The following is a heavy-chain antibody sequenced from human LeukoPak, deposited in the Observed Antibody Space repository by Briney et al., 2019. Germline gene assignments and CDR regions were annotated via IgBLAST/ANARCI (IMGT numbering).Heavy chain of an antibody. CDR3: ARVPDIVGGGFDY. CDR2: ISSSGSTI. J-gene: IGHJ4*02. CDR1: GFTFSSYE. D-gene: IGHD2-15*01. V-gene: IGHV3-48*03. Sequence: GGSLRLSCAASGFTFSSYEVNWVRQAPGKGLEWVSYISSSGSTIYYADSVKGRFTISRDNAKNSLYLQMNSLRAEDTAVYHCARVPDIVGGGFDYWGQGTLVTVSS.